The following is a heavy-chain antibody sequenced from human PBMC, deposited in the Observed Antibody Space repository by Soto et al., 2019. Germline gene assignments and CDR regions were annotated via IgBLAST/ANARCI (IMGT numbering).Heavy chain of an antibody. Sequence: EVQLVESGGGLVQPGGSLRVSCAASGFTFSSYSMNWVRQAPGKGLEWVSYISSSSSTIYYADSVKGRFTISRDNAKNSLYLQMNSLRAEDTAVYYCAREGAYYYYGTDVWGQGTTVTVSS. CDR3: AREGAYYYYGTDV. CDR1: GFTFSSYS. CDR2: ISSSSSTI. J-gene: IGHJ6*02. V-gene: IGHV3-48*01.